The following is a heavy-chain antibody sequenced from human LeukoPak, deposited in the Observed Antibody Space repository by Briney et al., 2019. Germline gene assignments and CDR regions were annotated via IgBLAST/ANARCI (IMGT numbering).Heavy chain of an antibody. V-gene: IGHV3-74*01. J-gene: IGHJ4*02. Sequence: GGSLRLSCTASGFTFSSYWMHWVRHVPGKGPVWVSRINGDGTSTRYADFVKGRFTISRDNAKNTLYLQMNSLSAEDTAVYYCASNNDTLTGYYYFDYWGQGALVTVST. CDR2: INGDGTST. CDR3: ASNNDTLTGYYYFDY. CDR1: GFTFSSYW. D-gene: IGHD3-9*01.